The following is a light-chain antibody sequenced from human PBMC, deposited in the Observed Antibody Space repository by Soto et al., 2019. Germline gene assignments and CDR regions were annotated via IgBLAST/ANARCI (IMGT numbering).Light chain of an antibody. V-gene: IGLV2-14*01. CDR3: SSYTSHNTPGV. Sequence: QSALTQPASVSGSPGQSITISCTGTSSDVGGFDFVSWYQHHPGKAPKLLVYEVSNRPSRVSSRFSGSKSGTTASLTISGLQAEDEADYYCSSYTSHNTPGVFGGGTKLTVL. CDR1: SSDVGGFDF. CDR2: EVS. J-gene: IGLJ3*02.